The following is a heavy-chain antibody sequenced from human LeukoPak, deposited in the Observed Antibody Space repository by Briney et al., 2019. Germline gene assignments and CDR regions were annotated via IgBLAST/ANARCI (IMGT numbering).Heavy chain of an antibody. CDR1: GFTFSSNR. Sequence: GGSLRLSCAASGFTFSSNRMSWVRQAPGKGLEWVANINQDGSDKHYVDSVKGRFTISRDNAKNSLYLQMNSLRAEDTAMYYCARDATFGYHYFDYWGQGTLVTVSS. D-gene: IGHD3-16*01. V-gene: IGHV3-7*01. CDR2: INQDGSDK. CDR3: ARDATFGYHYFDY. J-gene: IGHJ4*02.